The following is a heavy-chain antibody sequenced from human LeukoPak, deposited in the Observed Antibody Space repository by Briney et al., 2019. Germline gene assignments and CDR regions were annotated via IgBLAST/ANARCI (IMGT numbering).Heavy chain of an antibody. J-gene: IGHJ4*02. CDR1: GFTLSSYS. Sequence: GGSLRLSCAASGFTLSSYSMNWVRQAPGKGLEWVSGINWNSGSIDYADSVKGRFTISRDNAKNFLYVQMNNLRAEDTALYYCAKGTQRGNSGWGYFIDYWGQGTLVTVSS. CDR3: AKGTQRGNSGWGYFIDY. V-gene: IGHV3-9*01. CDR2: INWNSGSI. D-gene: IGHD3-10*01.